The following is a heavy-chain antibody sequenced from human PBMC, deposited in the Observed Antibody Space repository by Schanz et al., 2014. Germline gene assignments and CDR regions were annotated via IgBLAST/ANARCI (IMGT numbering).Heavy chain of an antibody. V-gene: IGHV3-33*06. CDR1: GFTFSKYG. J-gene: IGHJ4*02. CDR2: IWYDGSNK. Sequence: QVQLVESGGGVVQPGRSLRLSCAASGFTFSKYGMHWVRQAPGKGLEWVAVIWYDGSNKYYADSVKGRFTISRDNSKNTLYLQMNSLRAEDTAVYYCAKDYSGSYYAYWGQGTLVTVSS. CDR3: AKDYSGSYYAY. D-gene: IGHD1-26*01.